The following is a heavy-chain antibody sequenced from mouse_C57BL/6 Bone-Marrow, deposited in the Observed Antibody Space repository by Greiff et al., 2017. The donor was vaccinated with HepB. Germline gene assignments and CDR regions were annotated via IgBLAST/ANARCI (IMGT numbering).Heavy chain of an antibody. V-gene: IGHV5-15*01. Sequence: EVKVVESGGGLVQPGGSLKLSCAASGFTFSDYGMAWVRQAPRKGPEWVAFISNLAYSIYYADTVTGRVTISRENAKNNLYLQMSHLKSEDTAMYYCARDGGPYYSNFPLAMDYWGQGTSVTVSS. CDR3: ARDGGPYYSNFPLAMDY. D-gene: IGHD2-5*01. CDR2: ISNLAYSI. J-gene: IGHJ4*01. CDR1: GFTFSDYG.